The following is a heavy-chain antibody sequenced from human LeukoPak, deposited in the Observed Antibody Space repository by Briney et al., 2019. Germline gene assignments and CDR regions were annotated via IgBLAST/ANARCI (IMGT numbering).Heavy chain of an antibody. CDR1: GFTFGDYA. Sequence: GGSLRLSCTASGFTFGDYAMSWVRQAPGKGLGWVGRIKSKTDGGTTDYAAPVKGRFTISRDDSKNTLYLQMNSLKTEDTAVYYCTTGLRFLEWFDYWGQGTLVTVSS. D-gene: IGHD3-3*01. V-gene: IGHV3-15*01. J-gene: IGHJ4*02. CDR2: IKSKTDGGTT. CDR3: TTGLRFLEWFDY.